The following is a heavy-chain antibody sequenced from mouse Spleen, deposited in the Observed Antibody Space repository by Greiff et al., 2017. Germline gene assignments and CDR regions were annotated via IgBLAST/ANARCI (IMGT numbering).Heavy chain of an antibody. CDR3: ARDPPGDYFDY. Sequence: VQLQESGAELVKPGASVKISCKASGYAFSSYWMNWVKQRPGKGLEWIGQIYPGDGDTNYNGKFKGKATLTADKSSSTAYMQLSSLTSEDSAVYFCARDPPGDYFDYWGQGTTLTVSS. V-gene: IGHV1-80*01. CDR2: IYPGDGDT. J-gene: IGHJ2*01. CDR1: GYAFSSYW.